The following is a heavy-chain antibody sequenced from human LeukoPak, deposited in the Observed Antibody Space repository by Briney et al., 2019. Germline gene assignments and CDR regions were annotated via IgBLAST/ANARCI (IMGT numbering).Heavy chain of an antibody. V-gene: IGHV6-1*01. D-gene: IGHD6-19*01. CDR3: AREGLGPDYFDY. J-gene: IGHJ4*02. Sequence: SQTLSLTCAISGDSVSSDSASWSWIRQSPSRGLEWLGRTYYRSNRSKWFNDHAVSVKSRITINPDTSKNQFSLQLNSVTPEDTAVYYCAREGLGPDYFDYWGQGTLVTVSS. CDR2: TYYRSNRSKWFN. CDR1: GDSVSSDSAS.